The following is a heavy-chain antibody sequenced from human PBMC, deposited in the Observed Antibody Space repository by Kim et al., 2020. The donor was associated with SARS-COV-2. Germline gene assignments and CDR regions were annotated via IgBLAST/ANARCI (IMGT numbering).Heavy chain of an antibody. V-gene: IGHV3-43*01. J-gene: IGHJ4*02. D-gene: IGHD3-16*01. Sequence: ADSGQGRLTISRDHSKNSLYLQMNSLRTEDTALYYCAKASAVNMGGVGYWGQGTLVTVSS. CDR3: AKASAVNMGGVGY.